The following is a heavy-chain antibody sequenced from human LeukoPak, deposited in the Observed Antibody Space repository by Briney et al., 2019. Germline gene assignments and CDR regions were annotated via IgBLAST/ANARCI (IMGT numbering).Heavy chain of an antibody. D-gene: IGHD6-13*01. CDR3: ARDRGAAAVPAEYFQH. Sequence: PGGSLRLSCAASGFTFSSYSMNWVRQAPGKGLEWVSYISSSSSTIYYADSVKGRFTISRDNAKNSLYLQMNSLRAEDTAVYYCARDRGAAAVPAEYFQHWGQGTLVTVSS. V-gene: IGHV3-48*04. J-gene: IGHJ1*01. CDR1: GFTFSSYS. CDR2: ISSSSSTI.